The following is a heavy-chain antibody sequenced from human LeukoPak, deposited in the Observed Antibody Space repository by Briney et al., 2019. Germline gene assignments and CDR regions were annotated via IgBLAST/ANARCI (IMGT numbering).Heavy chain of an antibody. J-gene: IGHJ4*02. D-gene: IGHD6-6*01. Sequence: ASVMVSCKASGYTFTGYYMHWVRQAPGQGLEWMGWISPNSGGTSYAQKFQGRVTMTRDTSTSTVYMELSSLRSEDTAVYYCARELYSSSSAVNYWGQGTLVTVSS. CDR3: ARELYSSSSAVNY. CDR2: ISPNSGGT. CDR1: GYTFTGYY. V-gene: IGHV1-2*02.